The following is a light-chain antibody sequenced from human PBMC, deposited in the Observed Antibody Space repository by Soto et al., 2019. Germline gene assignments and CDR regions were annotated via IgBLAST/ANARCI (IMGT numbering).Light chain of an antibody. CDR2: DVS. CDR3: SSYTRSSTVV. V-gene: IGLV2-14*03. Sequence: QSVLTQPASVSGSPGQSITISCTGTSSDVGGYNYVSWYQQHPGKAPKLMIYDVSDRPSGVSNRFSGSKSGNTASLTISGLQAADEADYYCSSYTRSSTVVFGGGTKLTVL. CDR1: SSDVGGYNY. J-gene: IGLJ2*01.